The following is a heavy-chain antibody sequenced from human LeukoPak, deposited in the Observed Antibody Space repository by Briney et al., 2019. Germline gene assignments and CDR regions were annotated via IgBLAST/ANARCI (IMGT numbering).Heavy chain of an antibody. D-gene: IGHD5-12*01. J-gene: IGHJ4*02. V-gene: IGHV3-23*01. CDR2: ISGSGGTT. Sequence: GGSLRLSCAASGFTFTSYAMSWVRQAPGKGLEWVSVISGSGGTTYYADSVKGRFTISRDNSKNTVDLQMNSLRAEDTAVYYCTKWSGYGDSWGQGTLVTVSS. CDR3: TKWSGYGDS. CDR1: GFTFTSYA.